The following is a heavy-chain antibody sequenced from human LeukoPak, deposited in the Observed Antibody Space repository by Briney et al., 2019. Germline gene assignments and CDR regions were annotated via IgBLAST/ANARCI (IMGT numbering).Heavy chain of an antibody. CDR2: ISGSGSST. V-gene: IGHV3-23*01. J-gene: IGHJ4*02. Sequence: GGSLRLSCAASGFTFSTCAMSWGRQAPGKGLEWVSTISGSGSSTYFADSVKGRFIISRDNSKNTLYLQMNSLRAEDTAVYYCAKDPEQLIGYCSGGTCSLRYWGQGTLVTVSS. D-gene: IGHD2-15*01. CDR1: GFTFSTCA. CDR3: AKDPEQLIGYCSGGTCSLRY.